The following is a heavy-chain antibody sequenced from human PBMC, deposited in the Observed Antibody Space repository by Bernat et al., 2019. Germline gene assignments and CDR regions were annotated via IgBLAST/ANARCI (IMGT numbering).Heavy chain of an antibody. V-gene: IGHV4-59*08. Sequence: QVQLQESGPGLVKPSETLSLTCTVSGGSISSYYWSWIRQPPGKGLEWIGYIYYSGSTNYNPSRKSRITISVDTSKNQFPLKLSSVTAADTAVYYCARLAAAGNFDYWGQGTLVTVSS. J-gene: IGHJ4*02. CDR3: ARLAAAGNFDY. CDR2: IYYSGST. D-gene: IGHD6-13*01. CDR1: GGSISSYY.